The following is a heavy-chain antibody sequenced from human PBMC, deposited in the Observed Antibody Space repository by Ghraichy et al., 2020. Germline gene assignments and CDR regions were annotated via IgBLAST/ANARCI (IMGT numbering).Heavy chain of an antibody. CDR2: ISAYNGHT. CDR1: GYIFSNYG. Sequence: ASVKVSCRASGYIFSNYGFSWVRRAPGRGLEWMGWISAYNGHTNSAQKFQGRVSMTTDTSTSTAYMELRSLTFDDTAVYYCARDLSPITMNHAFDIWGQGTMVTVSS. V-gene: IGHV1-18*04. J-gene: IGHJ3*02. CDR3: ARDLSPITMNHAFDI. D-gene: IGHD3-22*01.